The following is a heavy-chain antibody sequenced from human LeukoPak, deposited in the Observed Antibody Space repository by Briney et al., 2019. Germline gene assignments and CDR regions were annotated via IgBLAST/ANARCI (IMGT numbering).Heavy chain of an antibody. CDR1: GDSISNHY. Sequence: SETLSLTCTVSGDSISNHYWSWIRQPPGKGLEWIGYIHYSGSTNYNPSLKSRVTISVDTSKNQFSLKLSSVTAADTAMYYCARAPLALIVFDIWGQGTMVTVSS. J-gene: IGHJ3*02. CDR3: ARAPLALIVFDI. CDR2: IHYSGST. V-gene: IGHV4-59*11. D-gene: IGHD2-21*01.